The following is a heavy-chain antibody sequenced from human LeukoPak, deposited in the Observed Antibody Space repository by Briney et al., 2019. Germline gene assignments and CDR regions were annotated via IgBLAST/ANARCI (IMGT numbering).Heavy chain of an antibody. D-gene: IGHD2-15*01. J-gene: IGHJ4*02. Sequence: GGSLRLSCATSGFSFSSYAMSWVRQAPGKGLEWVSAMSSSDDGRYYAASVRGRFTISRNTSRSTLYLQMNSLRAEDAAVYYCAKAPVTSCRGAFCYPFDYWGQGTLVTVSS. CDR2: MSSSDDGR. V-gene: IGHV3-23*01. CDR1: GFSFSSYA. CDR3: AKAPVTSCRGAFCYPFDY.